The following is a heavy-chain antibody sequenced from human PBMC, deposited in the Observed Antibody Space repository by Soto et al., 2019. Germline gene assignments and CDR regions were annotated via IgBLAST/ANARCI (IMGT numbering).Heavy chain of an antibody. CDR1: GYTFTIYS. D-gene: IGHD3-22*01. Sequence: ASVKVSCTASGYTFTIYSIHWVRQAPGQRLEWMGWINTGNGDTKYSQKFQGRVTFARDTFTNTAYMDLSSLISEDTAVYYCARAHYYYDTGDSHFPGNFWGQGTLVTVSS. V-gene: IGHV1-3*04. CDR2: INTGNGDT. CDR3: ARAHYYYDTGDSHFPGNF. J-gene: IGHJ4*02.